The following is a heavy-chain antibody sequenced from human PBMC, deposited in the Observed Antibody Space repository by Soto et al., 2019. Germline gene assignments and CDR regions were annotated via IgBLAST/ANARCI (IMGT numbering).Heavy chain of an antibody. CDR3: ARAMVRGKNYYGMDV. CDR2: IDPSDSYT. J-gene: IGHJ6*02. D-gene: IGHD3-10*01. V-gene: IGHV5-10-1*01. CDR1: GYSFTSYW. Sequence: PGESLKISFKGSGYSFTSYWISWVRQMPGKGLEWMGRIDPSDSYTNYSPSFQGHVTISADKSISTAYLQWSSLKASDTAMYYCARAMVRGKNYYGMDVWGQGTTVTVSS.